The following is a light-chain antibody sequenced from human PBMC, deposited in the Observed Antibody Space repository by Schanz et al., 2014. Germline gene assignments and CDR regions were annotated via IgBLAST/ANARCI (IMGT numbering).Light chain of an antibody. CDR3: QQYNNWPPIT. CDR1: QSVSSN. CDR2: TAS. Sequence: EIVMTQSPATLSVSPGERATLSCRASQSVSSNLAWYQQKRGQAPRLLIYTASTRATGIPARFSGSGSVTEFTLTISSLQSEDFAVYYCQQYNNWPPITFGQGTRLDIK. J-gene: IGKJ5*01. V-gene: IGKV3-15*01.